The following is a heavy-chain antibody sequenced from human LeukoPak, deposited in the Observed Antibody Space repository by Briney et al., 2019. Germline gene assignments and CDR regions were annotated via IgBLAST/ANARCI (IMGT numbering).Heavy chain of an antibody. V-gene: IGHV3-21*01. CDR3: ARDRTSGMDAYFEF. D-gene: IGHD2-8*01. Sequence: GGSLRLSCATSGFTFSSYGMNWVRQAPGMGLEWVASISGTSGAIYYVDSVKGRFTVSRDNGKDSLELQMSSLRVEDTAVYYCARDRTSGMDAYFEFWGQGTMVTVSS. CDR1: GFTFSSYG. CDR2: ISGTSGAI. J-gene: IGHJ4*02.